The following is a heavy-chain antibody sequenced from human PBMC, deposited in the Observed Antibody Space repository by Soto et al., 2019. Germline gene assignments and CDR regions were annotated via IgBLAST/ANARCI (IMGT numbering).Heavy chain of an antibody. V-gene: IGHV4-34*01. J-gene: IGHJ5*02. CDR2: INHSGST. Sequence: SETLSLTCAVYGGSFSGYYWSWIRQPPGKGLEWIGEINHSGSTYYNPSLKSRVTISVDTSKNQFSLKLSSVTAADTAVYYCARVVYSTSKRFLARWFDPWGQGTLVTVSS. CDR1: GGSFSGYY. D-gene: IGHD3-3*01. CDR3: ARVVYSTSKRFLARWFDP.